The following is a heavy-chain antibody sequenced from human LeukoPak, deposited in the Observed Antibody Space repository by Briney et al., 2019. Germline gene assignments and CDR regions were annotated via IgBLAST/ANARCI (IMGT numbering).Heavy chain of an antibody. CDR1: GFSFSDYG. D-gene: IGHD2-8*01. Sequence: GGSLRLSCAASGFSFSDYGTHWVRQAPGKGLEWVTFMQYDGSVIFYADSVKGRFTISRDNSKNTVYLQMSSLRTEDTAVYFCAQDVPIERIPGVGPGSWGQGTLVTVSS. J-gene: IGHJ5*02. CDR3: AQDVPIERIPGVGPGS. V-gene: IGHV3-30*02. CDR2: MQYDGSVI.